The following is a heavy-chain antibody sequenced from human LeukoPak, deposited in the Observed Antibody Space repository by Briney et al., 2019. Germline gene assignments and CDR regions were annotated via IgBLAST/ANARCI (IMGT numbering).Heavy chain of an antibody. J-gene: IGHJ4*02. D-gene: IGHD6-13*01. CDR3: ARDSYSSSRNDY. Sequence: GGSLRLSCTASGFTFSDYSMNWVRQAPGKGLEWVSNISRGSRTIYYSDSVKGRFTISGDNAKNSLYLQMNSLRTEDTAVYYCARDSYSSSRNDYWGQGTLVTVSS. CDR1: GFTFSDYS. V-gene: IGHV3-48*01. CDR2: ISRGSRTI.